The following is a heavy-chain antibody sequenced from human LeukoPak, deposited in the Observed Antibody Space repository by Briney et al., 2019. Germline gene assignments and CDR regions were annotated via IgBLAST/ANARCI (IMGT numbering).Heavy chain of an antibody. V-gene: IGHV3-48*02. CDR3: ARGRAVAGTGNNYFDY. Sequence: PGGSLRLSCAASGFSVSSNYMNWVRQAPGKGLEWVSYISSSCSTIYYADSVKGRFTISRDSAKNSLYLQMNSLRDEDTAVYYCARGRAVAGTGNNYFDYWGQGTLVTVSS. D-gene: IGHD6-19*01. CDR2: ISSSCSTI. CDR1: GFSVSSNY. J-gene: IGHJ4*02.